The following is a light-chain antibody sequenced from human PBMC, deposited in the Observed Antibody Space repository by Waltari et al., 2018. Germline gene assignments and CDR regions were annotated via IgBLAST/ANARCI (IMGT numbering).Light chain of an antibody. J-gene: IGKJ1*01. V-gene: IGKV1-12*01. CDR1: QGISSW. CDR3: QQGSSFPPT. Sequence: DIQMTKSPSSVSASVGDRVTITCRASQGISSWLAWYQQKPGKGPNLLIFGASNLQSGVPSRFSGSGSGTDFTLTISGLQPEDSATYFCQQGSSFPPTFGQGTIVEIK. CDR2: GAS.